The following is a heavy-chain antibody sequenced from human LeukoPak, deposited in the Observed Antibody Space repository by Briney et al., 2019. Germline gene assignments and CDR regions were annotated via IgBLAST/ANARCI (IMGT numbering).Heavy chain of an antibody. CDR3: ATGPRNDP. CDR2: VHPDNGNT. CDR1: RYPFTKWE. D-gene: IGHD1-14*01. Sequence: ASVKVSCKTSRYPFTKWEINWVRQAAGQGLEWLGWVHPDNGNTYYAQRFRGRVTMSRDTSTTTACMELSGLRPNDTAVYFCATGPRNDPWGQGTLVTVSS. V-gene: IGHV1-8*01. J-gene: IGHJ5*02.